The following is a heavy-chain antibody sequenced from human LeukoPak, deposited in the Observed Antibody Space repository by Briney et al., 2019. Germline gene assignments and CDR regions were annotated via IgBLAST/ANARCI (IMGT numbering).Heavy chain of an antibody. V-gene: IGHV1-69*04. CDR1: GGTFSSYA. D-gene: IGHD6-6*01. J-gene: IGHJ4*02. CDR3: ARDGQQLVPPGY. Sequence: ASVKVSCTASGGTFSSYAISWVRQAPGQGLEWMGRIIPILGIANYAQKFQGRVTITADKSTSTAYMELSSLRSEDTAVYYCARDGQQLVPPGYWGQGTLVTVSS. CDR2: IIPILGIA.